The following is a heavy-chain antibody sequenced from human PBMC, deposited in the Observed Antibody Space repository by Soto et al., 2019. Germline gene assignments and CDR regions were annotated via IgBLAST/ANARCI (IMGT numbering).Heavy chain of an antibody. V-gene: IGHV3-23*01. J-gene: IGHJ6*02. Sequence: GGSLRLSCAASGFAFSSHALSWVRQAPGKGLKWVSSITNTGLTTHYADSVKGRFTISRDNSKNTLYLQMNSLRPEDTAVYYCAKGSKVGDGYDSVDYYYYGMDVWGQGTTVTVSS. CDR1: GFAFSSHA. CDR2: ITNTGLTT. D-gene: IGHD3-10*01. CDR3: AKGSKVGDGYDSVDYYYYGMDV.